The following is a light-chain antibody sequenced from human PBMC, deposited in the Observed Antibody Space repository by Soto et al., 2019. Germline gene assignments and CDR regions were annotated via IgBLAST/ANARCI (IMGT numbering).Light chain of an antibody. CDR3: QQRSNWPPLYT. J-gene: IGKJ2*01. CDR2: DAS. CDR1: QSVSSY. V-gene: IGKV3-11*01. Sequence: EIVLTQSPATLSLSPGERATLSCRASQSVSSYLAWYQQKPGQAPRLLIYDASNRATGIPARFSGSGSGTDFTLTINRLEHEDFAVYYCQQRSNWPPLYTFGQGTKLEIK.